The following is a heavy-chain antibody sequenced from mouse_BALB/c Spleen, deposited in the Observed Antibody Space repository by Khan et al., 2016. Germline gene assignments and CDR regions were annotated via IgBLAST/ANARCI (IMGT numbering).Heavy chain of an antibody. CDR1: GYTFTSYW. CDR2: IYPGNSHT. D-gene: IGHD2-1*01. V-gene: IGHV1-5*01. J-gene: IGHJ3*01. CDR3: TREGGNSAWFAY. Sequence: VQLKESGTVLARPGASVKMSCKASGYTFTSYWMHWVKQRPGQGLEWIGAIYPGNSHTSYNQKFKGKAKLTAVTSHSTAYMELSSLTNEDSAVYYCTREGGNSAWFAYWGQGTLVTVSA.